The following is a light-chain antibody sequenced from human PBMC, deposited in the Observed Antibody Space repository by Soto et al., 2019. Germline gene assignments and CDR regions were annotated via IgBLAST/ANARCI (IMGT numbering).Light chain of an antibody. V-gene: IGLV2-8*01. CDR3: SSYGGDNNVV. CDR2: EVV. Sequence: QSALTQPPSASGSPGQSVTISCTGTSSDVGGYNYVSWYQQHPGAAPKLMIYEVVKRPSGVPDRFSGSKSGNTASLTVSGLQAEDESDYYCSSYGGDNNVVFGGVTKVTVL. CDR1: SSDVGGYNY. J-gene: IGLJ2*01.